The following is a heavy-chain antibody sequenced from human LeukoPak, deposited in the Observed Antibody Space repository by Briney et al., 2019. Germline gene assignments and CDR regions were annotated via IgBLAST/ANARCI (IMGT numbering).Heavy chain of an antibody. J-gene: IGHJ4*02. CDR3: ARPEGRAYSSGWYGGY. V-gene: IGHV5-51*01. D-gene: IGHD6-19*01. Sequence: GESLKISCKGSGYSFTSYWIGWVRQMPGKGLEWMGIIYPGDSDTRYSPSFQGQVTISADQSISTAYLQWSSLKASDTAMYYCARPEGRAYSSGWYGGYWGQGTLVTVSS. CDR1: GYSFTSYW. CDR2: IYPGDSDT.